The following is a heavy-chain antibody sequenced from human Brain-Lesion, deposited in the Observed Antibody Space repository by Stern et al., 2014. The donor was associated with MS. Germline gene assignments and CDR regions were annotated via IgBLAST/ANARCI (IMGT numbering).Heavy chain of an antibody. V-gene: IGHV4-4*02. J-gene: IGHJ4*02. D-gene: IGHD6-13*01. Sequence: VQLVESGPGLVKPSGTLSLTCAVSGGSISSSNWWSWVRQSPGKGLEWIGESDHSGSTIYNPSLKSRVTVSADKSKNRLSTNLRSVPAADTAVYFCARFPASRPHVFDSWGQGTLVTVSS. CDR2: SDHSGST. CDR1: GGSISSSNW. CDR3: ARFPASRPHVFDS.